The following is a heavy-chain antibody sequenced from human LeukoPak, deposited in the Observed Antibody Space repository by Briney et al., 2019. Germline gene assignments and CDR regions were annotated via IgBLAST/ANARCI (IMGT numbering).Heavy chain of an antibody. CDR1: GDSISSGTYY. CDR3: ARQLEY. CDR2: IYSSGGT. J-gene: IGHJ4*02. Sequence: PSETLSLTCTVSGDSISSGTYYWTWIRQPAGKGLEWIGRIYSSGGTTYNPSLKSRVTISLNTSKNQFSLRLPSLTAADTAVYYCARQLEYWGQGTLVTVSS. V-gene: IGHV4-61*02.